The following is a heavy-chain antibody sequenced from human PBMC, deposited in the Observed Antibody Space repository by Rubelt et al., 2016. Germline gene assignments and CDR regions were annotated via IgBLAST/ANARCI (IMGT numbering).Heavy chain of an antibody. CDR3: ARDPGGVYAGSSGWYYFDY. Sequence: GGGLVQPGGSLRLSCAASGFTFSSYSMNWVRQAPGKGLEWVSYISSSSSTIYYADSVKGRFTISRDNAKNSLYLQMNSLRAEDTAVYYCARDPGGVYAGSSGWYYFDYWGQGTLVTVSS. CDR1: GFTFSSYS. CDR2: ISSSSSTI. D-gene: IGHD6-19*01. J-gene: IGHJ4*02. V-gene: IGHV3-48*04.